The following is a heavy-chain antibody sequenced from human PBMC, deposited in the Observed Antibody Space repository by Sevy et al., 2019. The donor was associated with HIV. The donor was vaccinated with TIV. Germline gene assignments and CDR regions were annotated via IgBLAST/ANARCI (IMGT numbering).Heavy chain of an antibody. D-gene: IGHD3-16*02. J-gene: IGHJ4*02. CDR2: IKSETDGGTT. CDR3: STDALYIWGNSRQPEL. V-gene: IGHV3-15*01. Sequence: GGSLRLSCAASGFTFTKVWMNWFRQAPGRGLEWVGRIKSETDGGTTDYAEHMIDRLSVLRDDSKKTLYLQMSSLKIEDTGVYYCSTDALYIWGNSRQPELWGQGTLVTVSS. CDR1: GFTFTKVW.